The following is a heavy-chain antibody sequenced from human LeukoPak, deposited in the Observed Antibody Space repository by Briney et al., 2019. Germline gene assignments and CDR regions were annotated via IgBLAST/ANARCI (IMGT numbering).Heavy chain of an antibody. Sequence: SETLSLTCAVYGGSFSGYYWSWIRQPPGKGLEWIGEINHSGSTNYNPSLKSRVTISVDTSKNQFSLKLSSVTAADTAVYYCARLIRGVVTAFGYFDYWGQGTLVTVSS. CDR3: ARLIRGVVTAFGYFDY. V-gene: IGHV4-34*01. J-gene: IGHJ4*02. CDR1: GGSFSGYY. CDR2: INHSGST. D-gene: IGHD2-21*02.